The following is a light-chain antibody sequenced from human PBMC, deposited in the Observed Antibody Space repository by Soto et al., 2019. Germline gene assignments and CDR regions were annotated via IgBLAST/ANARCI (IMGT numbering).Light chain of an antibody. J-gene: IGKJ3*01. CDR1: QRISTS. Sequence: EIVLTQSPATLSLSPGERATLSCVASQRISTSIAWYQQRPVQPPRLLIYGDSTRAAGIPARFSGSGSGTDFTLTISGLETEDFAVYFCLHRNNWPPRFTFGPGTAVEVK. CDR3: LHRNNWPPRFT. V-gene: IGKV3-11*01. CDR2: GDS.